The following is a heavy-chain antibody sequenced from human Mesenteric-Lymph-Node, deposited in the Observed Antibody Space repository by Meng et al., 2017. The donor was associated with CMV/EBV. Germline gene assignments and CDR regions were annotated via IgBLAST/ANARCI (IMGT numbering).Heavy chain of an antibody. J-gene: IGHJ4*02. CDR3: ARHQRWLKSEGGFNY. CDR2: INHSGST. D-gene: IGHD4-23*01. V-gene: IGHV4-34*01. Sequence: HVPLPEVGAGLLKPSETPSLPCAVYGGSFIGYYWSWLRQPPGKGLEWIGEINHSGSTNYNPSLKSRVTISVDTSKNQFSLKLSSVTAADTAVYYCARHQRWLKSEGGFNYWGQGTLVTVFS. CDR1: GGSFIGYY.